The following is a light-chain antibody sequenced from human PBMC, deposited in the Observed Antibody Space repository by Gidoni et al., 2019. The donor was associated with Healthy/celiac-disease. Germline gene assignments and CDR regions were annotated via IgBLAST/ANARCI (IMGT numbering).Light chain of an antibody. CDR2: EGS. CDR3: CSYAGSSTSPYV. Sequence: HSALTQPASVAGAPGQVIPISCTGTSSDVGSYNLVSWYQQHPGKAPKLMIYEGSKRPSGVSNRFSGSKSGNTASLTISGLQAEDEADYYCCSYAGSSTSPYVFGTGTKVTVL. J-gene: IGLJ1*01. V-gene: IGLV2-23*01. CDR1: SSDVGSYNL.